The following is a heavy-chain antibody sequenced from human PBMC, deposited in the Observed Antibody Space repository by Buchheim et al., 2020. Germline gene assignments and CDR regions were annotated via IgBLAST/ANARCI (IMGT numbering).Heavy chain of an antibody. D-gene: IGHD3-22*01. CDR3: ARMVNSRDSFDDYDSSGYLPKDY. CDR2: INHSGST. J-gene: IGHJ4*02. V-gene: IGHV4-34*01. CDR1: GGSFSGYY. Sequence: QVQLQQWGAGLLKPSETLSLTCAVYGGSFSGYYWSWIRQPPGKGLEWIGEINHSGSTNYNPSLKSRVTISVDTSNNQFSLKLRSVTAADTAVYYCARMVNSRDSFDDYDSSGYLPKDYWGQGTL.